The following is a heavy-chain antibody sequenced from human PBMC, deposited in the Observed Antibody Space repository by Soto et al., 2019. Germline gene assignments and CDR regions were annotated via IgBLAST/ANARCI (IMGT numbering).Heavy chain of an antibody. D-gene: IGHD6-13*01. CDR2: INHSGST. J-gene: IGHJ6*02. V-gene: IGHV4-34*01. CDR1: GGSFSGDY. CDR3: ARGDRRIAAASMVGYDYYGIDV. Sequence: SETLSPTCAVYGGSFSGDYWSCFRQPPGKGVEWSGEINHSGSTNHNPSLKSRVTISVDTSKNQFSLKLSSVTAADTAVYYCARGDRRIAAASMVGYDYYGIDVWGQGTTVTVSS.